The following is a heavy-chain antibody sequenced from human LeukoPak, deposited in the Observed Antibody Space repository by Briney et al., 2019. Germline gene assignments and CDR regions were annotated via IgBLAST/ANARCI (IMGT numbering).Heavy chain of an antibody. CDR1: GFTFSSYG. Sequence: GGSLRLSCAASGFTFSSYGMHWVRQAPGKGLEWVAVISYDGSNKYYADSVKGRFTISRDNSKNTLYLQMNSLRAEDTAVYFCARGSGYYDYWGQGTLVTVSS. J-gene: IGHJ4*02. V-gene: IGHV3-30*03. CDR3: ARGSGYYDY. D-gene: IGHD3-22*01. CDR2: ISYDGSNK.